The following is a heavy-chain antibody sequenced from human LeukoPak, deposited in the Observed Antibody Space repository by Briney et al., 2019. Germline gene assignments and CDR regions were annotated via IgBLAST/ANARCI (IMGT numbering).Heavy chain of an antibody. D-gene: IGHD1-26*01. V-gene: IGHV3-53*01. CDR1: GFTVSSNY. CDR2: IYSGGST. Sequence: PGGSLRLSCAASGFTVSSNYMSWVRQAPGKGLEWVSVIYSGGSTSYADSVKGRFTISRDNSKNTLYLQMNSLRAEDTAVYYCAKEGAASAFDIWGQGSMVTVSS. J-gene: IGHJ3*02. CDR3: AKEGAASAFDI.